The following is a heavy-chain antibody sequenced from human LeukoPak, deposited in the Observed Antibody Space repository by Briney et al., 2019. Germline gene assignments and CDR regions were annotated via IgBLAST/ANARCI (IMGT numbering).Heavy chain of an antibody. CDR3: ARGGRGNWFDP. D-gene: IGHD3-10*01. V-gene: IGHV1-69*06. J-gene: IGHJ5*02. Sequence: SVKVSCKASGGTFSSYAISWVRQAPGQGLEWMGGIIPIFGTANYAQKFQGRVTITADKSASTAYMELSRLRSDDTAVYYCARGGRGNWFDPWGQGTLVTVSS. CDR1: GGTFSSYA. CDR2: IIPIFGTA.